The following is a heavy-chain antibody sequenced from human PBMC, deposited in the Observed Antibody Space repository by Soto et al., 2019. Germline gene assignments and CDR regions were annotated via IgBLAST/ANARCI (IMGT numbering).Heavy chain of an antibody. CDR1: GFTFSSYG. CDR2: IWYYGSNK. Sequence: PGGSLRLSCAASGFTFSSYGMHWVRQAPGKGLEWVAVIWYYGSNKYYADSVKGRFTISRDNSKNTLYLQMNSLRAEDTAVYYCARGSMITFGGVIAKAGIDYWGQGTLVTVSS. V-gene: IGHV3-33*01. J-gene: IGHJ4*02. D-gene: IGHD3-16*02. CDR3: ARGSMITFGGVIAKAGIDY.